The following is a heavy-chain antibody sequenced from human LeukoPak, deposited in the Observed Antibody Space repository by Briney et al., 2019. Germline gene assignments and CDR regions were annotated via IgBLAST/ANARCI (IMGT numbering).Heavy chain of an antibody. CDR3: ARGQSGISEFSGYDYFDY. CDR1: GYTFTAYY. V-gene: IGHV1-2*02. Sequence: ASVKVSCKASGYTFTAYYMHWVRQAPGQGLEWMGWINPNSGGTNYAQKFQGRVTMTRDTSISTAYMELSSLRSDDTAVYYCARGQSGISEFSGYDYFDYWSQGTLVTVSS. J-gene: IGHJ4*02. D-gene: IGHD5-12*01. CDR2: INPNSGGT.